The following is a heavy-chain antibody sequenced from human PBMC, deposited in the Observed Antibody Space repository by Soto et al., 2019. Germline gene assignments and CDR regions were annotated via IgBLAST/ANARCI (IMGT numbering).Heavy chain of an antibody. V-gene: IGHV3-30*18. J-gene: IGHJ2*01. CDR2: ISYDGSNK. D-gene: IGHD1-20*01. CDR3: AKGSGITKLLGGDWYFDL. CDR1: GFTFSSYG. Sequence: GGSLRLSCAASGFTFSSYGMHWVRQAPGKGLEWVAVISYDGSNKYCADSVKGRFTISRDNSKNTLYLQMNSLRAEDTAVYYCAKGSGITKLLGGDWYFDLWGRGTLVTVSS.